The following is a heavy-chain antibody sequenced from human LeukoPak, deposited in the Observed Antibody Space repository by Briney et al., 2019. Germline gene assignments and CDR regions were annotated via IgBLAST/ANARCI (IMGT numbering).Heavy chain of an antibody. V-gene: IGHV4-34*01. CDR3: ARGTRGSSSPARSFDY. D-gene: IGHD6-6*01. CDR2: INHSGST. CDR1: GGSFSGYY. J-gene: IGHJ4*02. Sequence: PSDTLSLTCAVYGGSFSGYYWSWIRQPPGKGLEWIGEINHSGSTNYNPSLKSRVTISVDTSKNQFSLKPSSVTAADTAVYYCARGTRGSSSPARSFDYWGQGTLVTVSS.